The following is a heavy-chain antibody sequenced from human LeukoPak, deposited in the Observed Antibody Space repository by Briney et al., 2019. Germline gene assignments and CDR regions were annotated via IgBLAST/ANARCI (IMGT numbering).Heavy chain of an antibody. J-gene: IGHJ4*02. V-gene: IGHV4-39*07. CDR1: GGSISSSSYY. CDR2: IYYRGRI. D-gene: IGHD3-10*01. CDR3: ARGVYYYGSGSYYTK. Sequence: PSETLSLTCTVSGGSISSSSYYWGWIRQPPGKGLEWIGSIYYRGRIYYNPSLKSRVTTSVDTSKKQFSLKLSSVTAADTAVYYCARGVYYYGSGSYYTKWGQGTLVTVSS.